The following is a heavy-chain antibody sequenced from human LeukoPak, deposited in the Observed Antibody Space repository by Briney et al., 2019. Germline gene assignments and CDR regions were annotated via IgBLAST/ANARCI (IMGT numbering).Heavy chain of an antibody. D-gene: IGHD2-15*01. CDR3: ARDAAEYYYYGMDV. CDR2: IIPIFGTA. CDR1: GGTFSSYA. Sequence: SVKVSCKASGGTFSSYAISWVRQAPGQGLGWMGGIIPIFGTANYAQKFQGRVTITADESTGTAYMELSSLRSEDTAVYYCARDAAEYYYYGMDVWGKGTTVTVSS. V-gene: IGHV1-69*01. J-gene: IGHJ6*04.